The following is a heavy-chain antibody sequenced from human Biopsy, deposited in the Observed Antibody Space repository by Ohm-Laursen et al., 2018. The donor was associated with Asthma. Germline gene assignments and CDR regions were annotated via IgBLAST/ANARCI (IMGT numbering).Heavy chain of an antibody. Sequence: GSLRLSCTASGFTFSRYAIHWVRQAPGKGLEWVSVIYSGGTSDTADSVRGRFTISRDFYKNTLYLQMDSLRAEDTAVYYCARGDSSGWSHYYFDYWGQGTLVTVSS. CDR3: ARGDSSGWSHYYFDY. CDR2: IYSGGTS. CDR1: GFTFSRYA. V-gene: IGHV3-53*01. D-gene: IGHD6-19*01. J-gene: IGHJ4*02.